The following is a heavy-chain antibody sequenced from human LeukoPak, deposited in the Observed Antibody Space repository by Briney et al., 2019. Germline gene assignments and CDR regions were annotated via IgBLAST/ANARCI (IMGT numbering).Heavy chain of an antibody. V-gene: IGHV3-23*01. D-gene: IGHD6-19*01. Sequence: GGSLRLSRAASGFTFSSYAMSWVRQAPGKGLEWVSAISGSGGSTYYADSVKGRFTISRDNSKNTLYLQMNSLRAEDTAVYYCAKDLPRPQWLGYFDYWGQGTLVTVSS. CDR2: ISGSGGST. CDR1: GFTFSSYA. J-gene: IGHJ4*02. CDR3: AKDLPRPQWLGYFDY.